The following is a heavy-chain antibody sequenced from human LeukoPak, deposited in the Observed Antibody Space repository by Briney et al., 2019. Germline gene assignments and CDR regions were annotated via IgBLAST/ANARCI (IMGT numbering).Heavy chain of an antibody. D-gene: IGHD3-22*01. CDR1: EFTFSSYW. CDR3: ARVGGSYYDQDY. Sequence: GGSLRLSCAASEFTFSSYWMHWVRQAPGKGLVWVSRINTDGSSTTYADSVKGRFTISRDNAKNTLYLQMNSLRAEDTAVYYCARVGGSYYDQDYWGQGTLVTASS. J-gene: IGHJ4*02. V-gene: IGHV3-74*01. CDR2: INTDGSST.